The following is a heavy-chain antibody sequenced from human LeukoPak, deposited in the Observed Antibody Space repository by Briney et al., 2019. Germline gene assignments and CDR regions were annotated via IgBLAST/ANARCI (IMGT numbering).Heavy chain of an antibody. V-gene: IGHV3-23*01. CDR1: GFTFTTYC. D-gene: IGHD2-2*03. Sequence: PGGSLRLSCSASGFTFTTYCMNWVRQAPGKGREWVSGIGGSGTRTYYADSVKGRFTISGDNSKNTLYLQMNSLRDEDTAVYYCAKDSHWILFDDWGQGTLVTVSS. J-gene: IGHJ4*02. CDR2: IGGSGTRT. CDR3: AKDSHWILFDD.